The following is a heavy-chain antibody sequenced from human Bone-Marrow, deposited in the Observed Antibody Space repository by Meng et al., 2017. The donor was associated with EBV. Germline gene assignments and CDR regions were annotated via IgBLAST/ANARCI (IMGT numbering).Heavy chain of an antibody. CDR2: IYGGGAT. CDR3: ARVLPLTTGVIGY. CDR1: GFTVSKNY. Sequence: EGGLVESVGGLIQPGGSLRLSCAASGFTVSKNYMSWVRQAPGKGLEYVSIIYGGGATFYADSVKGRFTISRDNSKNTLYLQMSSLRGEDTAVYYCARVLPLTTGVIGYWGQGTLVTVSS. J-gene: IGHJ4*02. D-gene: IGHD3-10*01. V-gene: IGHV3-53*01.